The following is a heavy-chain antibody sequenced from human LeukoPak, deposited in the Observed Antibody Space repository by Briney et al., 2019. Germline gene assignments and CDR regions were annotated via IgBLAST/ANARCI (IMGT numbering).Heavy chain of an antibody. V-gene: IGHV4-34*01. CDR2: INHSGST. Sequence: SETLSLTCAVYGGSFSGYYWSWIRQPPGKGLEWIGEINHSGSTNYNPSLKSRVTISVDTSKNQLSLKLSSVTAADTAVYYCAREAPLRWFDPWGQGTLVTVSS. CDR1: GGSFSGYY. J-gene: IGHJ5*02. CDR3: AREAPLRWFDP.